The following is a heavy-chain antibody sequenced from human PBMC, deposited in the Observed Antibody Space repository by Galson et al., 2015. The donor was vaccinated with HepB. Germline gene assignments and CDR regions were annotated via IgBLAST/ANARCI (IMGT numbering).Heavy chain of an antibody. D-gene: IGHD3-3*01. Sequence: TLSLTCTVSGGSISSGSYYWSWIRQPAGKGLEWIGRIYTSGSTNYNPSLRSRVTMSVDTSKNQFSLKLSSVTAADTAVYYCARDQSERITIFGVVSSYWYFDLWGRGTLVTVSS. J-gene: IGHJ2*01. CDR3: ARDQSERITIFGVVSSYWYFDL. CDR1: GGSISSGSYY. CDR2: IYTSGST. V-gene: IGHV4-61*02.